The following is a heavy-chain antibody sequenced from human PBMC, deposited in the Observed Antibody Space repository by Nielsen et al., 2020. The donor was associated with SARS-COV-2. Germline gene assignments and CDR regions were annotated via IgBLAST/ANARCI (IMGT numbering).Heavy chain of an antibody. CDR3: ARGGVWGSYTDY. J-gene: IGHJ4*02. Sequence: GESLKISCAASGFTFSSYSMNWVRQAPGKGLEWVSSISSSSSYIYYADSVKGRFTISRDNAKNSLYLQMNSLRAEDTAVYHCARGGVWGSYTDYWGQGTLVTVSS. V-gene: IGHV3-21*04. CDR1: GFTFSSYS. CDR2: ISSSSSYI. D-gene: IGHD3-16*01.